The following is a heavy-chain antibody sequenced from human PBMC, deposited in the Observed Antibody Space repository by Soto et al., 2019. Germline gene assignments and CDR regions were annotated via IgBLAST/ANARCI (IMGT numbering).Heavy chain of an antibody. Sequence: SETLSLTCTVSGGSISSGDYYWSWIRQPPGKGLEWIGYIYYSGSTYYNPSLKSRVTISVDTSKNQFSLKLSSVTAADTAVYYWARDSNDLGVRFDYWGQGTLVTVSS. CDR1: GGSISSGDYY. D-gene: IGHD3-10*01. J-gene: IGHJ4*02. V-gene: IGHV4-30-4*01. CDR3: ARDSNDLGVRFDY. CDR2: IYYSGST.